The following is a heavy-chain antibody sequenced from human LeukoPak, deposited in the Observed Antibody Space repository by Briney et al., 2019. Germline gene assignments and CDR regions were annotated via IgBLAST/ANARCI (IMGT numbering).Heavy chain of an antibody. Sequence: GGSLSLSCAASGFTFSSYAMHWVRQAPGKGLEWVAVIWYDGTKNYHADSVKGRFTISRDNSKNTLYLQMNSLRAEDTAVYYCARDHNSGYSYGTYYYYYGMDVWGQGTTVTVSS. J-gene: IGHJ6*02. D-gene: IGHD5-18*01. CDR3: ARDHNSGYSYGTYYYYYGMDV. CDR1: GFTFSSYA. V-gene: IGHV3-33*01. CDR2: IWYDGTKN.